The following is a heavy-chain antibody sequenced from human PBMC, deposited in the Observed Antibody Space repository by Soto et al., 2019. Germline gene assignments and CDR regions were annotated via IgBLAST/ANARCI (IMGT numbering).Heavy chain of an antibody. D-gene: IGHD1-1*01. CDR1: GFTFKSYG. CDR3: AKEGLYKTLDY. CDR2: ISYDGNNK. J-gene: IGHJ4*02. V-gene: IGHV3-30*18. Sequence: LRLSCAASGFTFKSYGMHWVRQAPGKGLEWVAVISYDGNNKYYADSVKGRFTISRDIPKNTLYLQLNSLRAEDTAVYYCAKEGLYKTLDYWGQGTLVTVSS.